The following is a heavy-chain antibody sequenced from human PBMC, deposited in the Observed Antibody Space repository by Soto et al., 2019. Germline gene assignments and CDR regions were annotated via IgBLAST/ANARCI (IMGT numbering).Heavy chain of an antibody. CDR2: ISSSSSYI. J-gene: IGHJ4*02. V-gene: IGHV3-21*01. CDR3: ARDFSSHYDSSGEYYFDY. CDR1: GFTFSSDS. Sequence: PGGSLRVSCAASGFTFSSDSMNWVRQAPGKGLEWVSSISSSSSYIYYADSVKGRFTISRDNAKNSLYLQMNSLRAEDTAVYYCARDFSSHYDSSGEYYFDYWGQGTLVTVSS. D-gene: IGHD3-22*01.